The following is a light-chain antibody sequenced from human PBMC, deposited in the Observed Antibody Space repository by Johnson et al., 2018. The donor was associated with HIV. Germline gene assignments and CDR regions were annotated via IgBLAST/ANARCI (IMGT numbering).Light chain of an antibody. CDR3: GTWDSSLSAYV. V-gene: IGLV1-51*02. J-gene: IGLJ1*01. CDR1: SSNIGNNY. CDR2: ENN. Sequence: QSVLTQPPSVSAAPGQKVTISCSGSSSNIGNNYVSWYQQLPRGAPKLLIYENNKRPSGIPDRFSGSKSGTSATLDITGLQSGDEADYYCGTWDSSLSAYVFGNGTKFTVL.